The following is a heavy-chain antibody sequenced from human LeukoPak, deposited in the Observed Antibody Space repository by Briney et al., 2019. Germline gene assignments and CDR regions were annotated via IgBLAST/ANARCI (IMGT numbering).Heavy chain of an antibody. Sequence: ASVKVSCKASGYTFTGYYMHWVRQAPGQGLEWMGWINPNSGGTNYAQKFQGRVTMTRDTSISTAYMELSRLRSDDTAVYYCARDLASPIIYFDYWGQGTLVTVSS. D-gene: IGHD3-3*02. CDR1: GYTFTGYY. V-gene: IGHV1-2*02. J-gene: IGHJ4*02. CDR2: INPNSGGT. CDR3: ARDLASPIIYFDY.